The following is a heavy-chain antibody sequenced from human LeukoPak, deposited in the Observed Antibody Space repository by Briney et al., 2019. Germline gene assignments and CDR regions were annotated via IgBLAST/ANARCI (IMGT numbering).Heavy chain of an antibody. CDR2: INPYSGGT. V-gene: IGHV1-2*02. Sequence: ASVKVSCKASGYTFAGYYMHWVRQAPGQGLEWVGWINPYSGGTNYAQKFQGRVTMTRDTSINTAYMEMSRLSSDDTAVYYCARDLHGRMYGALDFDDWGQGTLVTVSS. J-gene: IGHJ4*02. CDR1: GYTFAGYY. D-gene: IGHD4/OR15-4a*01. CDR3: ARDLHGRMYGALDFDD.